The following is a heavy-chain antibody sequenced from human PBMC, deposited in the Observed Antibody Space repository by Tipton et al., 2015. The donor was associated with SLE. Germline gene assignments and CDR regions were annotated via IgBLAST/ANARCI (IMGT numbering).Heavy chain of an antibody. J-gene: IGHJ6*03. CDR3: AREVEYQLLLPYMDV. V-gene: IGHV4-34*01. CDR1: GGSFSGYY. D-gene: IGHD2-2*01. CDR2: INHSGST. Sequence: TLSLTCTVSGGSFSGYYWTWIRQPPGKGLEWMGEINHSGSTHYNPSLKSRVTILVDTSKSQFSLRLSSVTAADTAVYYCAREVEYQLLLPYMDVWGKGTTVTVSS.